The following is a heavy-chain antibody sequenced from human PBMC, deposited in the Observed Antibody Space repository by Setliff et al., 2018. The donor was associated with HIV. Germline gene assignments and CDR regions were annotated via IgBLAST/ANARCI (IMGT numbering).Heavy chain of an antibody. Sequence: SVKVSCKASGYNFGSYFMHWVRQAPGQGLEWMGRSIPILGIGNDEQAQKFKGRVTITADESTSTAYMELSSLRSEDTAVYYCAAGYCGGDCYSRQSYFDYWGQGTLVTVSS. CDR2: SIPILGIG. CDR1: GYNFGSYF. J-gene: IGHJ4*02. D-gene: IGHD2-21*02. V-gene: IGHV1-69*02. CDR3: AAGYCGGDCYSRQSYFDY.